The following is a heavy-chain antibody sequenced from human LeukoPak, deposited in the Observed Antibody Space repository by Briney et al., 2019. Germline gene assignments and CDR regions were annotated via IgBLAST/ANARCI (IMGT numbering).Heavy chain of an antibody. J-gene: IGHJ5*02. Sequence: GGSLRLSCAASGFTFSSYGMHWVRQAPGKGLEWVAVISYDGSNKYYADSVKGRFTISRDNARNSLYLQMNSLRAEDTAMYYCARDAGNSGYGCDLWGQGTLVTVSS. V-gene: IGHV3-30*03. D-gene: IGHD5-12*01. CDR1: GFTFSSYG. CDR2: ISYDGSNK. CDR3: ARDAGNSGYGCDL.